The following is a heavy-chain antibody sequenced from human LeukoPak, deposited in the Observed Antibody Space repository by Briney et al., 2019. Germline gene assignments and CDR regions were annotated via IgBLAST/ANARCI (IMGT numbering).Heavy chain of an antibody. J-gene: IGHJ6*02. CDR2: IRGSGGST. CDR3: AKGPDTAMVNYYYGMDV. CDR1: GFTFSSYA. V-gene: IGHV3-23*01. D-gene: IGHD5-18*01. Sequence: GGSLRLSCAASGFTFSSYAMSWVRQAPGKGLEWVSAIRGSGGSTYYADSVKGRFTISRDNSKNTLYLQMNSLRAEDTAVYYCAKGPDTAMVNYYYGMDVWGQGTTVTVSS.